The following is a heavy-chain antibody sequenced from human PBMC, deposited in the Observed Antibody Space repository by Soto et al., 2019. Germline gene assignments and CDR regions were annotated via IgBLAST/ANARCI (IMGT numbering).Heavy chain of an antibody. CDR3: ARDREYQLLFRYYFDY. Sequence: ASVKVSCKASGYTFTSYAMHWVSQAPGQRLEWMGWINAGNGNTKYSQKFQGRVTITRDTSASTAYMELSSLRSEDTAVYYCARDREYQLLFRYYFDYWGQGTLVTVSS. CDR1: GYTFTSYA. J-gene: IGHJ4*02. CDR2: INAGNGNT. D-gene: IGHD2-2*01. V-gene: IGHV1-3*01.